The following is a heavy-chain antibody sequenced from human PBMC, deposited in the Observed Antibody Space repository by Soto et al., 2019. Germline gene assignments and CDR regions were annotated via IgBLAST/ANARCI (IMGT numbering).Heavy chain of an antibody. V-gene: IGHV3-7*01. CDR2: VKQDGSRK. D-gene: IGHD3-9*01. Sequence: PGGSLRLSCVASGFTFSSYWMSWVRQAPGKGLEWVANVKQDGSRKYYVDSVKGRFSISRDNARNSLYLQMDSLRVEDTAAYYCARPRGYDTLTGYTYYFDYWGQSTLVTVSS. CDR1: GFTFSSYW. CDR3: ARPRGYDTLTGYTYYFDY. J-gene: IGHJ4*02.